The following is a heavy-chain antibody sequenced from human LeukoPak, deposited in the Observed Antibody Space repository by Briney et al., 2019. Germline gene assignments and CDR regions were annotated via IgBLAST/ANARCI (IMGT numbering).Heavy chain of an antibody. D-gene: IGHD3-16*01. CDR2: IHHSGTT. V-gene: IGHV4-59*01. J-gene: IGHJ5*02. CDR1: GVSMTDYY. CDR3: GRVRSYGPFVL. Sequence: SETLSLTCSVSGVSMTDYYWNWMRQPPGKGLEWIGYIHHSGTTNYNPSPQSRVTISEEMYRSKIPLKLNSGRAADTAAYYCGRVRSYGPFVLWGQGIMVIVSS.